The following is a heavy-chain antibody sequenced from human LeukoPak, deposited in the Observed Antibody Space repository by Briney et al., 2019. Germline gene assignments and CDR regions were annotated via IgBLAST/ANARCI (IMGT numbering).Heavy chain of an antibody. D-gene: IGHD3-22*01. CDR1: GYTFTSYA. V-gene: IGHV1-3*01. Sequence: ASVKVSCKASGYTFTSYAMHWVRQAPGQRLEWMGWINAGNGNTKYSQKFQGRVTITRDTSASTAYMELSSLRSEDTAVYYCARDRRRGGSGYYWLDPWGQGTLVTVSS. J-gene: IGHJ5*02. CDR3: ARDRRRGGSGYYWLDP. CDR2: INAGNGNT.